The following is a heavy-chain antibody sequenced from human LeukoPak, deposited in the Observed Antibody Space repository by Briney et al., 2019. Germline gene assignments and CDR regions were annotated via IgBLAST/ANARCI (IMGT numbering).Heavy chain of an antibody. V-gene: IGHV3-7*03. J-gene: IGHJ3*02. CDR3: ARWVSAFDI. Sequence: GGSLRLSCAASGFTFSNYWMSWVRQAPGKGLEWVANIKQDGSEKYYVDSVKGRFTISRDNAKNSLYLQMNSLRAEDTAVYYCARWVSAFDIWGQGTMVTVSS. CDR1: GFTFSNYW. CDR2: IKQDGSEK. D-gene: IGHD6-13*01.